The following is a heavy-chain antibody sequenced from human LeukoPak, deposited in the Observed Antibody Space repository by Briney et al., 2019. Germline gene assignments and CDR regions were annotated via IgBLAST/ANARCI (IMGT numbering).Heavy chain of an antibody. D-gene: IGHD1-26*01. Sequence: SQTLSLTCAISGDSVSSKSASWNWIRQSPSRGLEWLGRTYSRSKWFNDYAVSVKSRITINPDTSKNQFSLHLTSVTPDDTAVYYCAGGTGSLDYWGQGTLVTVSS. CDR2: TYSRSKWFN. V-gene: IGHV6-1*01. CDR3: AGGTGSLDY. CDR1: GDSVSSKSAS. J-gene: IGHJ4*02.